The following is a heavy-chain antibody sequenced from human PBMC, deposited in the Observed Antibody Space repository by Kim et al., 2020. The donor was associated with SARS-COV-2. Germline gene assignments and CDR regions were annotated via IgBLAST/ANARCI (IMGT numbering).Heavy chain of an antibody. CDR2: ISYDGSNK. V-gene: IGHV3-30-3*01. CDR1: GFTFSSYA. D-gene: IGHD5-12*01. Sequence: GGSLRLSCAASGFTFSSYAMHWVRQAPGKGLEWVAVISYDGSNKYYADSVKGRFTISRDNSKNTLYLQMNSLRAEDTAVYYCASSGYDYHWGQGTLVTVSS. CDR3: ASSGYDYH. J-gene: IGHJ4*02.